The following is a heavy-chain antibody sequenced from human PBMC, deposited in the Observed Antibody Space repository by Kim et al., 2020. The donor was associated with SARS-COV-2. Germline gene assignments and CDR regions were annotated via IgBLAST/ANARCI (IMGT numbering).Heavy chain of an antibody. CDR2: IYYSGTT. Sequence: SETLSLTCTVSGGSISSSSYYWGWIRQPPGKGLEWIGTIYYSGTTYYNPSLKSRVTISVDTSKNQFSLKLSSVTAADTAVYYCARPYCSGGSCSFFFDY. CDR3: ARPYCSGGSCSFFFDY. V-gene: IGHV4-39*01. D-gene: IGHD2-15*01. J-gene: IGHJ4*01. CDR1: GGSISSSSYY.